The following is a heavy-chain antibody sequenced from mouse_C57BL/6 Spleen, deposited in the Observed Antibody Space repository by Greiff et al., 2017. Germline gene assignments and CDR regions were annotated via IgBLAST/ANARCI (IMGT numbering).Heavy chain of an antibody. J-gene: IGHJ4*01. CDR1: GFTFSDYY. V-gene: IGHV5-16*01. Sequence: EVMLVESEGGLVQPGSSMKLSCTASGFTFSDYYMAWVRQVPEKGLEWVANINYDGSSTYYLDSLKSRFIISRDNAKNILYLQMSSLKSEDTATYYCARDEDYRAMDYWGQGTSVTVSS. CDR3: ARDEDYRAMDY. D-gene: IGHD2-12*01. CDR2: INYDGSST.